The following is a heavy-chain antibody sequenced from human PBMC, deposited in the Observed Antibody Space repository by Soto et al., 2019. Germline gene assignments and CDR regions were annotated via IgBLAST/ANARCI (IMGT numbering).Heavy chain of an antibody. J-gene: IGHJ6*03. CDR2: TYYRSRWYN. V-gene: IGHV6-1*01. CDR3: AGTTSHQWYYMDV. Sequence: QVQLQESGPGLVKPSQTLSLTCAISGDSVSSNSAAWNWIRLSPSRGLEWLARTYYRSRWYNDYALFVRSRITVNPDTSKIQFSLQLTSVTPEDTAVYFCAGTTSHQWYYMDVWGKGTTVTVSS. CDR1: GDSVSSNSAA. D-gene: IGHD1-7*01.